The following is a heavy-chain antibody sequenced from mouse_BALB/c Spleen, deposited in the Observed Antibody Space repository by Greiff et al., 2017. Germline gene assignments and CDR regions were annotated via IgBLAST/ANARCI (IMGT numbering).Heavy chain of an antibody. D-gene: IGHD2-4*01. J-gene: IGHJ4*01. CDR1: GFTFSSYG. CDR2: INSNGGST. Sequence: EVKLVESGGGLVQPGGSLKLSCAASGFTFSSYGMSWVRQTPDKRLELVATINSNGGSTYYPDSVKGRFTISRDNAKNTLYLQMSSLRSEDTAMYYCARRYDYDAAMDYWGQGTSVTVSS. CDR3: ARRYDYDAAMDY. V-gene: IGHV5-6-3*01.